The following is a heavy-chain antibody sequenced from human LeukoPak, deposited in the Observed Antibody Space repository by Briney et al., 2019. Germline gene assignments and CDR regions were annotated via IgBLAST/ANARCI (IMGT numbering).Heavy chain of an antibody. Sequence: PSETLSLTCAVYGGSFSGYYWSWIRQPPGRGLEWIGEINHSGSTNYNPSLKSRVTISVDTSKNQFSLKLSSVTAADTAVYYCARGTMTTVTYYFDYWGQGTLVTVSS. D-gene: IGHD4-17*01. CDR3: ARGTMTTVTYYFDY. V-gene: IGHV4-34*01. CDR2: INHSGST. CDR1: GGSFSGYY. J-gene: IGHJ4*02.